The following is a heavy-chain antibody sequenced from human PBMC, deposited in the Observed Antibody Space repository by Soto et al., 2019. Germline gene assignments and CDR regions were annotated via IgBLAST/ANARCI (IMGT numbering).Heavy chain of an antibody. CDR1: GGSITSGGFS. CDR3: AKECGGTCLDAFDV. J-gene: IGHJ3*01. V-gene: IGHV4-30-2*01. Sequence: QVQLKESGSGLVKPAQTLSLTCAVSGGSITSGGFSWSWIRQPPGKGLEWIGYVHHTGNTDYHPSLWSRGTISLDRSRNLFSLNLTSVTAADTATYYCAKECGGTCLDAFDVWGPGTTVSVSS. CDR2: VHHTGNT. D-gene: IGHD2-15*01.